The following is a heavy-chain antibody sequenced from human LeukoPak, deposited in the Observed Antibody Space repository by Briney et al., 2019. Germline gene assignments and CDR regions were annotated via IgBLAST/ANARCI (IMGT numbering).Heavy chain of an antibody. CDR3: ARREDFWYFDL. V-gene: IGHV4-59*08. Sequence: SETLSLTCTISGGSISTYYWSWIRQPPGKGLEWIGYIYYTGSTDYNPSLKSRVTFSVDTSKNHFSLKLISVTAADTAVYYCARREDFWYFDLWGRGTLVTVSS. CDR1: GGSISTYY. J-gene: IGHJ2*01. CDR2: IYYTGST.